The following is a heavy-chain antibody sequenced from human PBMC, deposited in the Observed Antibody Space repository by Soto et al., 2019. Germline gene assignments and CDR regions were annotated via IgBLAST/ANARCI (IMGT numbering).Heavy chain of an antibody. CDR2: ISGSGGST. Sequence: GGSLRLSCAASGFTFSSYAMSWVRQAPGKGLEWVSAISGSGGSTYYADSVKGRFTISRDNSKNTLYLQMNSLRAEDMAVYYCAKDTDYDFWSGYYAGAFDIWGQGTMVTVSS. J-gene: IGHJ3*02. D-gene: IGHD3-3*01. CDR3: AKDTDYDFWSGYYAGAFDI. V-gene: IGHV3-23*01. CDR1: GFTFSSYA.